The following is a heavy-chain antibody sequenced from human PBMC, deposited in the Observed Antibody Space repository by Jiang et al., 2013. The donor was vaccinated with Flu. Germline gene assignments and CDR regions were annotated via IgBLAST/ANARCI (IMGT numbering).Heavy chain of an antibody. D-gene: IGHD4-23*01. CDR3: TTLHGDNIYYGMDV. J-gene: IGHJ6*04. Sequence: QLLESGGGLVQPGGSLRLSCAASGFTFSSYAMSWVRQAPGKGLEWVSAISGSGGSTYYADSVKGRFTISRDNSKNTLYLQMNSLRAEDTALYYCTTLHGDNIYYGMDVWGKGTTVTVAS. V-gene: IGHV3-23*01. CDR2: ISGSGGST. CDR1: GFTFSSYA.